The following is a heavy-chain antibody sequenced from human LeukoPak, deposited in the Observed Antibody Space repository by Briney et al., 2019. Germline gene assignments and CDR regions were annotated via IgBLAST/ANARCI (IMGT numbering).Heavy chain of an antibody. J-gene: IGHJ4*02. D-gene: IGHD3-10*01. CDR1: GFTFSNYA. V-gene: IGHV3-23*01. Sequence: PGGTLRLSCAASGFTFSNYAMTWVRQGPEKGLEWVSAITGDGGYTYYADSVKGRFTISRDNSKNTLYLQMNSLRAEDTAIFYCAKTAVRWFGETIDFWGQGTLVTVSS. CDR3: AKTAVRWFGETIDF. CDR2: ITGDGGYT.